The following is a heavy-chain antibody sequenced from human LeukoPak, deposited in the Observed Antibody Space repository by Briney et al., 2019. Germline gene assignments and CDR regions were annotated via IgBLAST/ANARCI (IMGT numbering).Heavy chain of an antibody. Sequence: PSETLSLTCAVYGGSFSGYYWSWIRQPPGKGLEWIGEITHSGSANYNPSLKSRVSFSVDTSKSQFSLRLSSVTAADTAVYYCAGGRYSTSSFYYYYGMDVWGQGTTVTVSS. J-gene: IGHJ6*02. CDR1: GGSFSGYY. V-gene: IGHV4-34*01. CDR3: AGGRYSTSSFYYYYGMDV. D-gene: IGHD6-6*01. CDR2: ITHSGSA.